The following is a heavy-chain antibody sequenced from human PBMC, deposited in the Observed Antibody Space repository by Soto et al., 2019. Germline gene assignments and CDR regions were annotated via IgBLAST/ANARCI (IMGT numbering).Heavy chain of an antibody. Sequence: EVQLVESGGGLVQPGGSLRLSCAASGFSFNTYWRSWVRQAPGKGLEWVANINQDGSEKYYVDSVKGRFTISRDNAENSLFLQMNSLRAEDTAVYYCARGGVGRPPIFDYWSQGTLATVSS. CDR1: GFSFNTYW. J-gene: IGHJ4*02. V-gene: IGHV3-7*01. CDR2: INQDGSEK. D-gene: IGHD3-10*01. CDR3: ARGGVGRPPIFDY.